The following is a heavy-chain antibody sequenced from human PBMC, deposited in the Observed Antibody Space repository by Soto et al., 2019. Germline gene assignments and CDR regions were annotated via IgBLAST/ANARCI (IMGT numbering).Heavy chain of an antibody. CDR2: FDPEDGET. Sequence: GASVNVSCKVSGYTLTELSMHWVRQAPGKGLEWMGGFDPEDGETIYAQKFQGRVTMTEDTSTNTAYMELSSLRSEDTAVYYCATDLYCSSTSCYDNYWGQGTLVTVSS. J-gene: IGHJ4*02. CDR1: GYTLTELS. D-gene: IGHD2-2*01. CDR3: ATDLYCSSTSCYDNY. V-gene: IGHV1-24*01.